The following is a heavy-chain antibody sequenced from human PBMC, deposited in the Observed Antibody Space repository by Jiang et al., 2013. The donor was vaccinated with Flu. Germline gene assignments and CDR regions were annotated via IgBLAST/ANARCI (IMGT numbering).Heavy chain of an antibody. Sequence: KSRVTISVDTSKNQXSLKLSSVTAADTAVYYCARAAAGTFSVFDCWGQGTLVTVSS. D-gene: IGHD6-13*01. CDR3: ARAAAGTFSVFDC. V-gene: IGHV4-30-2*05. J-gene: IGHJ4*02.